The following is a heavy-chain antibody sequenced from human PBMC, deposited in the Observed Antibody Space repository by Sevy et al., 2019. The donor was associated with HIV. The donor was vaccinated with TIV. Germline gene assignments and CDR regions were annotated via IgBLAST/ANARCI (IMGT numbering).Heavy chain of an antibody. D-gene: IGHD3-22*01. Sequence: GESLKISCAASGFTFSNAWMSWVRQAPGKGLEWVGRIKSKTDGGTTDYAAPVKGRFTISRDDSKNTLYLQMNSLKTEDTAVYYCTTDQIVVVITREYYFDYWGQGTLVTVSS. CDR3: TTDQIVVVITREYYFDY. CDR2: IKSKTDGGTT. J-gene: IGHJ4*02. V-gene: IGHV3-15*01. CDR1: GFTFSNAW.